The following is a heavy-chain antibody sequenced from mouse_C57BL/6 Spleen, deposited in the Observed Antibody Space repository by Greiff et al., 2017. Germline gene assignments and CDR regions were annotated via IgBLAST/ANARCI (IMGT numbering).Heavy chain of an antibody. J-gene: IGHJ3*01. CDR3: TRATSLYGPFAY. CDR2: ISSGGDYL. Sequence: EVMLVESGEGLVKPGGSLKLSCAASGFTFSSYAMSWVRQTPEKRLEWVAYISSGGDYLYYADTVKGRFTISRDNARNTLYLQMSSLKSEDTAMYYCTRATSLYGPFAYWGQGTLVTVSA. CDR1: GFTFSSYA. V-gene: IGHV5-9-1*02. D-gene: IGHD1-2*01.